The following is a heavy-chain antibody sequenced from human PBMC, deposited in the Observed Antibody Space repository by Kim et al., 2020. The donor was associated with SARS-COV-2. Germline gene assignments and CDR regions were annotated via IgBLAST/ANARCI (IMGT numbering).Heavy chain of an antibody. Sequence: SVKVYCKASGGSFRSYVFSWVRQAPGQGLEWMGGFVALFGTTNYAQKFQDRLTITADESTNSAYMVLSSLRSDDAAIYYCARGHFYYGSATYQGFLEDWGQGTRVTVSP. J-gene: IGHJ1*01. CDR3: ARGHFYYGSATYQGFLED. V-gene: IGHV1-69*13. CDR2: FVALFGTT. CDR1: GGSFRSYV. D-gene: IGHD3-10*01.